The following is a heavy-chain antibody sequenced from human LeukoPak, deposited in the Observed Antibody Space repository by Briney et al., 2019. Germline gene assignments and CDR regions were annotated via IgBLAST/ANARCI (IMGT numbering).Heavy chain of an antibody. Sequence: SVKVSCKAFRGTFSSYAISWVRQAPGQGLEWMGGIIPIFGTANYAQKFQGRVTITTDESTSTAYMELSSLRSEDTAVYYRAGAGYYDFWSGYVDAFDIWGQGTMVTVSS. V-gene: IGHV1-69*05. J-gene: IGHJ3*02. CDR2: IIPIFGTA. CDR3: AGAGYYDFWSGYVDAFDI. D-gene: IGHD3-3*01. CDR1: RGTFSSYA.